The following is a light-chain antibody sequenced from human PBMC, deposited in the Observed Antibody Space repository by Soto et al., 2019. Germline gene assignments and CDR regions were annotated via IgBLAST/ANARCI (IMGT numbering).Light chain of an antibody. J-gene: IGLJ1*01. V-gene: IGLV1-47*01. CDR2: RDN. CDR1: ISNIATNY. Sequence: VLTQPPSVSGTPGQRVTISCSGGISNIATNYVHWFQQLPGTAPKVLSNRDNQRPSGVLDRFSGSKSGTSASLAISGLRSEDEAEYYCAAWDDTVRSYVFGTGTKLTVL. CDR3: AAWDDTVRSYV.